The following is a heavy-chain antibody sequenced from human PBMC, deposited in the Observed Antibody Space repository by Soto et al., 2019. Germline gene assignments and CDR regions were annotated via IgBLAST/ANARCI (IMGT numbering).Heavy chain of an antibody. J-gene: IGHJ5*02. V-gene: IGHV3-30*18. Sequence: GGSLRLSCAASGFTFSSYGMHWVRQAPGKGLEWVAVISYDGSNKYYADSVKGRFTISRDNSKNTLYLQMNSLRAEDTAVHYCAKDTSDTSRPGALIVVPLEFDPWGQGTLVTSPQ. CDR2: ISYDGSNK. D-gene: IGHD2-2*01. CDR1: GFTFSSYG. CDR3: AKDTSDTSRPGALIVVPLEFDP.